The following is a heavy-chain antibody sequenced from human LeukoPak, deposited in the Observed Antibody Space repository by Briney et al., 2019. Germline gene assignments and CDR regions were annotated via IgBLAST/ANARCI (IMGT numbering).Heavy chain of an antibody. J-gene: IGHJ5*02. D-gene: IGHD1-7*01. V-gene: IGHV4-59*01. CDR1: GESISGFY. CDR3: VRNWNYGNWFDP. CDR2: IYYSGST. Sequence: PSETLSLTCTVSGESISGFYWTWIRQPPGKGLEWIGYIYYSGSTNYNPSLKSRVTISVDTSKNQFSLKLRSVTAADTAVYYCVRNWNYGNWFDPWGQGTLVTVSS.